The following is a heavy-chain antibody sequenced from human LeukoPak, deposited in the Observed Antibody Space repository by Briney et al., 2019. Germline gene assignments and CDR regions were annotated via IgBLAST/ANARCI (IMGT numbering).Heavy chain of an antibody. J-gene: IGHJ4*02. Sequence: PSETLSLTCAVYGGSFSGYYWSWIRQPPGKGLEWIGEINHSGSTNYNPSLKSRVTISVDTSKNQFSLKLSSVTAADTAVYYCARGSSWHPLDYWGQGTLVTVSS. CDR3: ARGSSWHPLDY. V-gene: IGHV4-34*01. D-gene: IGHD6-13*01. CDR1: GGSFSGYY. CDR2: INHSGST.